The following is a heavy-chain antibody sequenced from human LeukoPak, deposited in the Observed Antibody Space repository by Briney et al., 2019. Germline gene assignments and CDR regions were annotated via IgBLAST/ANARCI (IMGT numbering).Heavy chain of an antibody. D-gene: IGHD6-13*01. Sequence: TGGSLRLSCAASGFTFSSYAMHWVRQAPGKRLEYVSAISSNGGSTYYANSVKGRFTISRDNSKNTLYLQMGSLRAEDMAVYYCARDHSSSWYYYYYMDVWGKGTTVTVSS. CDR2: ISSNGGST. J-gene: IGHJ6*03. V-gene: IGHV3-64*01. CDR3: ARDHSSSWYYYYYMDV. CDR1: GFTFSSYA.